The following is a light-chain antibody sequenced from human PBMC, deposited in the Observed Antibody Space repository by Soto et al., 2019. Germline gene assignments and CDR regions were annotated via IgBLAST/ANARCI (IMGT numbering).Light chain of an antibody. J-gene: IGLJ3*02. CDR3: ATWDDSLRGRV. V-gene: IGLV1-44*01. CDR1: SSNIGPNT. CDR2: SNN. Sequence: QSVLTQPPSASGTPGQRVTISCSGSSSNIGPNTVNWYQQLPGTAPKLLIYSNNQRPSGVPDRFSGSKSGTSASLAIRGLRSEDEADYYCATWDDSLRGRVFGGGTKLTVL.